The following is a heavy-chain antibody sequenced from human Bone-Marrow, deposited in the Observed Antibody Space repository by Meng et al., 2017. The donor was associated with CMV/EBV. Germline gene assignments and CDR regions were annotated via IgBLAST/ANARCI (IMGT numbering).Heavy chain of an antibody. CDR3: ARYMVVPAAVDAFDI. Sequence: GSLRLSCTVSGGSVSSGSFYWSWIRQPPGKGLEWIGYIYYSGSTNYNPSLKSRVTISVDTSKNQFSLKLSSVTAADTAVYYCARYMVVPAAVDAFDIWGQGTMVTASS. D-gene: IGHD2-2*01. CDR2: IYYSGST. CDR1: GGSVSSGSFY. J-gene: IGHJ3*02. V-gene: IGHV4-61*01.